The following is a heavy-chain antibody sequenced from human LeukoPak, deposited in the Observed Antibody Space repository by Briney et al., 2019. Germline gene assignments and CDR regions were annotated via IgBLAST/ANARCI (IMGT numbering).Heavy chain of an antibody. Sequence: GSLRLSCAASGFTFSCYWMSWVRQAPGKGLEWIGTMYHSGSTYYNPSLKSRVTISVDTSKNQFSLRLSSVTAADTAVYYCARYDVWGSYRAFDYWGQGTLVTVSS. V-gene: IGHV4-38-2*01. D-gene: IGHD3-16*02. CDR3: ARYDVWGSYRAFDY. CDR1: GFTFSCYW. CDR2: MYHSGST. J-gene: IGHJ4*02.